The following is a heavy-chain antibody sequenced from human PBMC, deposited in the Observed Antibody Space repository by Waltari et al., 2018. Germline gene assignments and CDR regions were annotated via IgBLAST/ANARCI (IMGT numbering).Heavy chain of an antibody. CDR3: AGGTIYDYVWGSYRSSFDY. V-gene: IGHV4-39*01. CDR1: GGSISSSSYY. J-gene: IGHJ4*02. Sequence: QLQLQESGPGLVKPSETRSLTCTVSGGSISSSSYYWGWIRQPPGKGLEWIGSIYYSGSTYYNPSLKSRVTISVDTSKNQFSLKLSSVTAADTAVYYCAGGTIYDYVWGSYRSSFDYWGQGTLVTVSS. D-gene: IGHD3-16*02. CDR2: IYYSGST.